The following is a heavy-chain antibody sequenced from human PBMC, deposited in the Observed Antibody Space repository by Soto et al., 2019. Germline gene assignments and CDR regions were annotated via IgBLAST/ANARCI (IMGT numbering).Heavy chain of an antibody. CDR2: IYYSGST. V-gene: IGHV4-31*03. J-gene: IGHJ4*02. CDR1: GGSISSGGYY. CDR3: ARAWVVGATFDY. Sequence: SETLSLTCTVSGGSISSGGYYWSWIRQHPGKGLEWIGYIYYSGSTYYNPSLKSRVTISVDTSKNQFSLKLSSVTAADTAVYYCARAWVVGATFDYWGQGTLVTVSS. D-gene: IGHD1-26*01.